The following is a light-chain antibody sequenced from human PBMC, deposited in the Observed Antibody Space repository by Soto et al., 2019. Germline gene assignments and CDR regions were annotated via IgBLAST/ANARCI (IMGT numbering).Light chain of an antibody. Sequence: DIQLNQSPSTLSPSVGDRVTLTCLASQSISSWLAWYQQKPGKAPKLLIFDASSLESGVPSRFSGSGSGTEFTLTISSLQPDDFATYYCQQYNSYSRTFGQGTKVDIK. CDR1: QSISSW. V-gene: IGKV1-5*01. CDR2: DAS. J-gene: IGKJ1*01. CDR3: QQYNSYSRT.